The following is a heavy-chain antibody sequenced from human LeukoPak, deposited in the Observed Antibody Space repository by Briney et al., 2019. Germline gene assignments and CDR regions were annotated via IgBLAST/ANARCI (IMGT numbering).Heavy chain of an antibody. Sequence: SETLSLTCTVSGGSIRSSSYYWGWIRQPPGKGLEWIGSIYYSGSTNYKPSLRSRVTISVDTSKNQFSLKLSSVTAADTAVSYCARHAGSYYTYNFDYWGQGTLVTVSS. CDR1: GGSIRSSSYY. CDR3: ARHAGSYYTYNFDY. CDR2: IYYSGST. V-gene: IGHV4-39*01. D-gene: IGHD3-22*01. J-gene: IGHJ4*02.